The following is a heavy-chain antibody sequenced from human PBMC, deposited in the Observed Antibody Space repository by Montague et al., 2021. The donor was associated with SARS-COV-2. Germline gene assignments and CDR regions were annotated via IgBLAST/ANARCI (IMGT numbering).Heavy chain of an antibody. V-gene: IGHV4-34*01. CDR2: SNERGIT. CDR3: AREVSGSYYNGWFDP. D-gene: IGHD3-10*01. J-gene: IGHJ5*02. Sequence: SETLSLTCAVYGGSFSNHYWSWIRQPPGKGLEWIGESNERGITNXNPSLQSRVTISVDTSKNQFSLRLSSVTAADTAVYYCAREVSGSYYNGWFDPWGQGTLVTVSS. CDR1: GGSFSNHY.